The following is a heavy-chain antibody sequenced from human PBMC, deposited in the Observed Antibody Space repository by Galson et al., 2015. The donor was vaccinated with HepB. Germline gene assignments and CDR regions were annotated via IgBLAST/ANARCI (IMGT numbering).Heavy chain of an antibody. CDR2: IYSGGST. CDR3: ARDQVGSGGYRDYYYYGMDV. V-gene: IGHV3-66*01. Sequence: SLRLSCAASGFTVSSNYMSWVRQAPGKGLEWVSVIYSGGSTYYADSVKGRFTISRDNSKNTLYLQMNSLRAEDTAVYYCARDQVGSGGYRDYYYYGMDVWGQGTTVTVSS. J-gene: IGHJ6*02. CDR1: GFTVSSNY. D-gene: IGHD6-19*01.